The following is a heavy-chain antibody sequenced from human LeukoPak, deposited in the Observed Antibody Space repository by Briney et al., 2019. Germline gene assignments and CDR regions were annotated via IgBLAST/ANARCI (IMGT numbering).Heavy chain of an antibody. CDR1: GFTFDDYA. D-gene: IGHD5-18*01. Sequence: GGSLRLSCAASGFTFDDYAMHWVRQAPGEGLEWVSGISWNSGSIGYADSVKGRFTISRDNAKNSLYLQMNSLRAEDMALYYCAKAVGSGYSYGTFDYWGQGTLVTVSS. V-gene: IGHV3-9*03. CDR2: ISWNSGSI. J-gene: IGHJ4*02. CDR3: AKAVGSGYSYGTFDY.